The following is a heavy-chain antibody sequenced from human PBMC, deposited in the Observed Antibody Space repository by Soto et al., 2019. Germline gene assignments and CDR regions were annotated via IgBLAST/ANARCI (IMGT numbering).Heavy chain of an antibody. D-gene: IGHD5-12*01. CDR2: ISGSGGST. Sequence: EVQLLESGGGLVQPGGSQRVSCAASGFTFRTYAMTWVRQAPGKGLEWVSTISGSGGSTDYADSVKGRFTVSRDNSKNTLYLHMSSLRVEDTAVYYCAKGYSCYDYWGQGTLVTVSS. V-gene: IGHV3-23*01. CDR1: GFTFRTYA. CDR3: AKGYSCYDY. J-gene: IGHJ4*02.